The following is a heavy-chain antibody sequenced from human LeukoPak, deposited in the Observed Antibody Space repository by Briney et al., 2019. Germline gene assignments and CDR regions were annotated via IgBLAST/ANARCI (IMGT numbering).Heavy chain of an antibody. CDR1: GGSISNKY. V-gene: IGHV4-59*08. D-gene: IGHD2-15*01. CDR3: ARHGWGYYCSGGSCHLPDYYYYYMDV. CDR2: IYYSGST. J-gene: IGHJ6*03. Sequence: SETLSLTCTVSGGSISNKYWSWIRQPPGKGLECIGYIYYSGSTNYNPSLKSRVTILVDTSKNQFSLKLSSVTAADTAVYYCARHGWGYYCSGGSCHLPDYYYYYMDVWGKGTTVTISS.